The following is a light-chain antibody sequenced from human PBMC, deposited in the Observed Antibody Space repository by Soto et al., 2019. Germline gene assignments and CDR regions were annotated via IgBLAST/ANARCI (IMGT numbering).Light chain of an antibody. V-gene: IGKV3-15*01. CDR3: QQYNNWPST. J-gene: IGKJ1*01. CDR1: QSVDSN. Sequence: EIVMTQSPATLSVSPGERATLSCRASQSVDSNLAWYQQKPGQAPRLLIYGASTRATGIPARFSGSGSGTEFTLTISSLQSEDFAVYYCQQYNNWPSTFGQGTKVDSK. CDR2: GAS.